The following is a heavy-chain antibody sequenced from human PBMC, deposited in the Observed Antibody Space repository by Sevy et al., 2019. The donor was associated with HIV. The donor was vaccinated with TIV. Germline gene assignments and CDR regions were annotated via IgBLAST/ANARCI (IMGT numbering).Heavy chain of an antibody. V-gene: IGHV3-23*01. D-gene: IGHD3-10*01. CDR1: GFTFNIYA. J-gene: IGHJ4*02. CDR3: AKDRVSGTYYTGDFDY. Sequence: GGSLRLSCAASGFTFNIYAMSWVRQAPGKGLEWVSVISYSGGSTYYADSVKGRFTISRDNSKNTLFLQMNSLRAEDTAVYYCAKDRVSGTYYTGDFDYWGQGTLVTVSS. CDR2: ISYSGGST.